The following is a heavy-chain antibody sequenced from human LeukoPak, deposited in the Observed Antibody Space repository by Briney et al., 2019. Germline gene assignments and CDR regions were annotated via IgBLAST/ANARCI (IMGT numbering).Heavy chain of an antibody. CDR1: GYSFTSYW. D-gene: IGHD2-2*01. CDR2: IYPGDSDT. V-gene: IGHV5-51*01. Sequence: GESLKISCKGSGYSFTSYWIGWVRQMPGKGLEWMGIIYPGDSDTRYSPSFQGQVTISADKSIGTAYLQWSSLKASDTAMYYCARHTAVPAAIDAFDIWGQGTMVTVSS. CDR3: ARHTAVPAAIDAFDI. J-gene: IGHJ3*02.